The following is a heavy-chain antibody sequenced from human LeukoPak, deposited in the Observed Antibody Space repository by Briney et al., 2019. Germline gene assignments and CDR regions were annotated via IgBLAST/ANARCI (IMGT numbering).Heavy chain of an antibody. CDR2: IIPTFGTA. CDR3: ASSFYYYGSGSYYIH. J-gene: IGHJ4*02. Sequence: SVKVSCKASGGTFSSYAISWVRQAPGQGLEWMGGIIPTFGTANYAQKFQGRVTITADESTSTAYMELSSLRSEDTAVYYCASSFYYYGSGSYYIHWGQGTLVTVSS. CDR1: GGTFSSYA. V-gene: IGHV1-69*13. D-gene: IGHD3-10*01.